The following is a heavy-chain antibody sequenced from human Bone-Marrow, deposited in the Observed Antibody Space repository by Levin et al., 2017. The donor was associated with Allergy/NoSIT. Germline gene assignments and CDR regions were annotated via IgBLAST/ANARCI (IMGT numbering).Heavy chain of an antibody. Sequence: PGESLKISCAASGFTFGNYAMSWVRQAPGKGLEWASAISGSGGSTYYADSVKGRFTISRDNSKSTLFLQMNSLRVEDTAVYHCAKHPAYCGGDCYPTFDHWGQGTLVTVSS. D-gene: IGHD2-21*02. J-gene: IGHJ4*02. CDR3: AKHPAYCGGDCYPTFDH. V-gene: IGHV3-23*01. CDR1: GFTFGNYA. CDR2: ISGSGGST.